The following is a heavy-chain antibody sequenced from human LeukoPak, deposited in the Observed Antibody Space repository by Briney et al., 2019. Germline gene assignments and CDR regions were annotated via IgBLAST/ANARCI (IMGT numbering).Heavy chain of an antibody. CDR2: IKSKTDGGTT. J-gene: IGHJ3*02. D-gene: IGHD1-1*01. V-gene: IGHV3-15*01. CDR1: GFTFSNAW. Sequence: GGSLRLSCAASGFTFSNAWMSWVRQAPGKGLEWVGRIKSKTDGGTTDYAAPVKGRFTISRDDSKNTLYLQMNSLKTEDTAMYYCTTEFLPWYNWNEKLDAFDIWGQGTMVTVSS. CDR3: TTEFLPWYNWNEKLDAFDI.